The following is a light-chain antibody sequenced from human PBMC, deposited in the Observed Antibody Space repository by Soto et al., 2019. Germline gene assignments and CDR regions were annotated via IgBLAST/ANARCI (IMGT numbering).Light chain of an antibody. J-gene: IGLJ1*01. CDR1: VSDVGGYDS. Sequence: QSVLTQPASVSGSPGQSITISCTGTVSDVGGYDSVSWYQQHPGRAPKLIIYGVNSRPSGVSNRFSASKSADTASLTISGLQAEDEANYYCCSYTTSTTYVFGTGTKLTVL. CDR2: GVN. CDR3: CSYTTSTTYV. V-gene: IGLV2-14*03.